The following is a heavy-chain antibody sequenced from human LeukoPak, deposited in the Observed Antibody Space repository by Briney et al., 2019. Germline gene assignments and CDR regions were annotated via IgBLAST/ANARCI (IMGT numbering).Heavy chain of an antibody. CDR3: ARDSSGWRFFDY. J-gene: IGHJ4*02. Sequence: SETLSLTCAVYGGSFSGYYWSWIRQPPGKGLEWIGEINHSGSTNYNPSLKSRVTISVDTSKNQFSLKLSSVTAADTAVYYCARDSSGWRFFDYWGQGTLVTVSS. CDR2: INHSGST. V-gene: IGHV4-34*01. CDR1: GGSFSGYY. D-gene: IGHD6-19*01.